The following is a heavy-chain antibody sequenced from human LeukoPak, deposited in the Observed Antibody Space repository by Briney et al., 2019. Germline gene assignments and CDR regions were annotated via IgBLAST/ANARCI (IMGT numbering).Heavy chain of an antibody. CDR3: AGSGWSGVFDY. D-gene: IGHD6-19*01. CDR1: GFTVSSNY. J-gene: IGHJ4*02. Sequence: PGGSLRLSCAASGFTVSSNYMSWVRPAPGKGLEWVSVIYSGGSTYYADSVKGRFTISRDNSKSTLYLQMNSLRAEDTAVYYCAGSGWSGVFDYWGQGTLVTVSS. V-gene: IGHV3-66*01. CDR2: IYSGGST.